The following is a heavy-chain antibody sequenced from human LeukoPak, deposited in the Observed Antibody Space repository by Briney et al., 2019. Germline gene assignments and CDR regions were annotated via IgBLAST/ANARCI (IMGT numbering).Heavy chain of an antibody. D-gene: IGHD6-19*01. V-gene: IGHV4-59*01. CDR3: ARWISGWNWFDP. J-gene: IGHJ5*02. CDR2: IYYSGST. Sequence: SETLSLTCTVSGGSISSYYWSWIRQPPGKGLEWIGYIYYSGSTNYNPSLKSRVTISVDTSKNQFSLKLSSVTAVDTAVYYCARWISGWNWFDPWGQGTLVTVSS. CDR1: GGSISSYY.